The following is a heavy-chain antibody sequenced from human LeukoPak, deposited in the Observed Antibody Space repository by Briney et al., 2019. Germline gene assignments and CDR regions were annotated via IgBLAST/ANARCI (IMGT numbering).Heavy chain of an antibody. CDR2: IYWDDDK. V-gene: IGHV2-5*02. D-gene: IGHD6-6*01. CDR1: GFSLSTSGVR. J-gene: IGHJ4*02. Sequence: SGPTLVNPTQTLTLTCTFSGFSLSTSGVRVGWICQPPGKALEWLALIYWDDDKRYSPSLKSRLTITQDTSKNQVVLTMTNMDPVDTATYYCAHIAWCSSSSSNYFDYWGQGTLVTVSS. CDR3: AHIAWCSSSSSNYFDY.